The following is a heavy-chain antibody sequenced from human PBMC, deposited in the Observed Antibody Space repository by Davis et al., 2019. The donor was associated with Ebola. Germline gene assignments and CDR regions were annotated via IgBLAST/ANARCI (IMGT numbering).Heavy chain of an antibody. Sequence: ASVKVSCKAFGYTFTSYGISWVRQAPGQGPEWMGWINPNSGGTNYAQKFQGWVTMTRDTSISTAYMELSRLRSDDTAVYYCARITLVGYYFDYWGQGTLVTVSS. CDR3: ARITLVGYYFDY. CDR2: INPNSGGT. V-gene: IGHV1-2*04. D-gene: IGHD4-23*01. J-gene: IGHJ4*02. CDR1: GYTFTSYG.